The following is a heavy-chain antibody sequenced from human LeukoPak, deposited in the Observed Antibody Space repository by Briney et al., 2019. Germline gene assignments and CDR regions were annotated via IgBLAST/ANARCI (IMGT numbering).Heavy chain of an antibody. CDR1: GGSFSGYY. CDR3: AGYPALYYDSSGYYSFYTTPYYDY. V-gene: IGHV4-34*01. Sequence: SSETLSLTCAVYGGSFSGYYWSWIRQPPGKGLEWIGGINHSGSTNYNPSLKSRVTISVDTSKNQFSLKLSSVTAADTAVYYCAGYPALYYDSSGYYSFYTTPYYDYWGQGTLVTVSS. D-gene: IGHD3-22*01. CDR2: INHSGST. J-gene: IGHJ4*02.